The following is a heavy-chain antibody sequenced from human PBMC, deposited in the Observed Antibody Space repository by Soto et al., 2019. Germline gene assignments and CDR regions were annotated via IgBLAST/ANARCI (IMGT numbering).Heavy chain of an antibody. CDR3: ARGKDWEYYNAGRCHVLEY. D-gene: IGHD3-10*01. V-gene: IGHV3-48*03. Sequence: GGSLRLSCEVSGFTLSVYEMNWVRQAPGKGLEWLAYISSSGYTTYYADSVKGRFTISRDNAKNSLYLQMNSLRAEDAAVYYCARGKDWEYYNAGRCHVLEYWGQGTLVTVSS. CDR2: ISSSGYTT. J-gene: IGHJ4*02. CDR1: GFTLSVYE.